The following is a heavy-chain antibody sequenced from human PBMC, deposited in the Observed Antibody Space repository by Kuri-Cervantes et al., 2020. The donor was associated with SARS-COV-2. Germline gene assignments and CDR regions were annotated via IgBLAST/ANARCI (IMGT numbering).Heavy chain of an antibody. CDR1: GFPYSGYG. D-gene: IGHD2-21*01. Sequence: GESLKISCATSGFPYSGYGMHWVRQAPGKGLEWVSVIYSGGSTYYADSVKGRFTISRHNSRNTLYLQMNSLRSDDTAVYYCARTVHVIIVVDDWFDPWGQGTLVTVSS. CDR3: ARTVHVIIVVDDWFDP. J-gene: IGHJ5*02. CDR2: IYSGGST. V-gene: IGHV3-NL1*01.